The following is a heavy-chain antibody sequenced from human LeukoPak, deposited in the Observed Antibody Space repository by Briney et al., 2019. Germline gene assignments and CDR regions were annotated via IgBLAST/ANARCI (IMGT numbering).Heavy chain of an antibody. CDR2: ISSSGSTI. V-gene: IGHV3-48*03. Sequence: GGSLRLSCAASGFTFSSYEMNWVRQAPGKGLEWVSYISSSGSTIYYADSVKGRFTISRDNAKNSLYLQMNSLRAEDTAVYYCARAEGGLDRSGYGFDYWGQGTLVTVSS. CDR3: ARAEGGLDRSGYGFDY. J-gene: IGHJ4*02. CDR1: GFTFSSYE. D-gene: IGHD3-22*01.